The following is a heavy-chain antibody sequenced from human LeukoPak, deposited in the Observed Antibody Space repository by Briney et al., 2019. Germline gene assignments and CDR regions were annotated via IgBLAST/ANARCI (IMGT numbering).Heavy chain of an antibody. CDR3: ARPGYSSGWYYFDY. V-gene: IGHV4-39*01. D-gene: IGHD6-19*01. CDR1: GGSISSSSYY. CDR2: IYYSGST. J-gene: IGHJ4*02. Sequence: SETLSLTCAVSGGSISSSSYYWGWIRQPPGKGLEWIGSIYYSGSTYYNPSLKSRVTISVDTSKNQFSLKLSSVTAADTAVYYCARPGYSSGWYYFDYWGQGTLVTVSS.